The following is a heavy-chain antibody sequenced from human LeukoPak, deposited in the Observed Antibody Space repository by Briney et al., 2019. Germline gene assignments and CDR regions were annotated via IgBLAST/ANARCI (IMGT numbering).Heavy chain of an antibody. CDR1: GFTFSSYA. CDR2: ISGSGGST. CDR3: AKRRATGVAGYIDY. Sequence: GGSLRLSCAASGFTFSSYAMSWVRQAPGKGLEWVSAISGSGGSTYYADSVKGRFTISRDNSENTLYLQMNSLRAEDTAVYYCAKRRATGVAGYIDYRGQGTLVTVSS. J-gene: IGHJ4*02. D-gene: IGHD6-19*01. V-gene: IGHV3-23*01.